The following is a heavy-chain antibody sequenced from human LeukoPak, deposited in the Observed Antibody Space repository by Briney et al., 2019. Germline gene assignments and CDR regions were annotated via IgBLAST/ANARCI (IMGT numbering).Heavy chain of an antibody. J-gene: IGHJ6*03. CDR3: ARAAIVVVPATLSSDYYMDV. D-gene: IGHD2-2*01. V-gene: IGHV4-59*01. Sequence: SETLSLTCTVSGGSITSYYWSWIRQPPGQGLEWMGYIYYSGSTNYNPSLKSRVTISVDTSKNQFSLKLSSVTAADTAVYYCARAAIVVVPATLSSDYYMDVWGKGTTVTVSS. CDR1: GGSITSYY. CDR2: IYYSGST.